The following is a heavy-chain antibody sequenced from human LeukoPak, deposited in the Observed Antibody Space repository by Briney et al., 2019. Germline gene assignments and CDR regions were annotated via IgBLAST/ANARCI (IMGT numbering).Heavy chain of an antibody. CDR2: IYYSGST. D-gene: IGHD3-22*01. CDR1: GGSISSYY. J-gene: IGHJ4*02. V-gene: IGHV4-59*01. Sequence: SETLSLTCTVSGGSISSYYWNWIRQPPGKGLEWIGYIYYSGSTNYNPSLKSRVTTSVDTSKDQFSLKLSSVTAADTAVYYCARERLGYYDRSGLDYWGQGTLVTVSS. CDR3: ARERLGYYDRSGLDY.